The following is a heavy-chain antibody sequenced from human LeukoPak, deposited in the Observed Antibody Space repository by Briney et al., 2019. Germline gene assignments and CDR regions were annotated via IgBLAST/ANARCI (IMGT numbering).Heavy chain of an antibody. D-gene: IGHD1-26*01. Sequence: GGSLRLSCAASGFTFSTYSMSWFRQAPGKGLEWVGFIRSKAYGGTTEYAASVKGRFTISRDDSKSIAYLQMNSLKTEDTAVYYCTRDRGAWAGAFDIWGQGTMVTVSS. V-gene: IGHV3-49*03. CDR2: IRSKAYGGTT. CDR3: TRDRGAWAGAFDI. CDR1: GFTFSTYS. J-gene: IGHJ3*02.